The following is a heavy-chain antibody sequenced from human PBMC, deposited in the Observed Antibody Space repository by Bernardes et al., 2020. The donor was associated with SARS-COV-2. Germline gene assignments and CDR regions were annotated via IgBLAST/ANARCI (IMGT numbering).Heavy chain of an antibody. CDR3: ARENGYCSSTKCFVDGFDP. Sequence: WGSLRLSCAASGFTFSDYWMSWVRQAPGKGLEWVASINQDGNEKYYVCSVKGRFTISRDNGGNSLYLQMNSLRAEDTAVYFCARENGYCSSTKCFVDGFDPGGQGTLLTVSS. D-gene: IGHD2-2*01. V-gene: IGHV3-7*04. J-gene: IGHJ5*02. CDR1: GFTFSDYW. CDR2: INQDGNEK.